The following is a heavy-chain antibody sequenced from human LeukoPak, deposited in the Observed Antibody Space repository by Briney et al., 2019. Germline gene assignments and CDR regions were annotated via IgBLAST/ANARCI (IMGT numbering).Heavy chain of an antibody. J-gene: IGHJ1*01. D-gene: IGHD2-15*01. V-gene: IGHV4-31*03. CDR1: GGSISSGGYY. Sequence: SETLSLTCTVSGGSISSGGYYWTWIRQHPGKGLEWIGYIYYSGSTYYNPSLKSRVTISVDTSKNQFSLRLSSVTAADTAVYYCALGYCGGGSCYVREYFQHWGQGTLVTVSS. CDR3: ALGYCGGGSCYVREYFQH. CDR2: IYYSGST.